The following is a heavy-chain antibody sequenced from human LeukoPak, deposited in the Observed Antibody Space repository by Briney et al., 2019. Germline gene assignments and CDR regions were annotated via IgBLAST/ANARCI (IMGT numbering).Heavy chain of an antibody. D-gene: IGHD1/OR15-1a*01. V-gene: IGHV3-7*01. Sequence: GGSLRLSCAASGFTFSSYWMSWVRQAPGKGLEWVANIRQDGSVQNYVDSVKGRFTISRDNPKNSVYLQMSCLRAEDTAVYYCLVTTRSRGFDYWGQGPLVTVSS. CDR2: IRQDGSVQ. CDR1: GFTFSSYW. J-gene: IGHJ4*02. CDR3: LVTTRSRGFDY.